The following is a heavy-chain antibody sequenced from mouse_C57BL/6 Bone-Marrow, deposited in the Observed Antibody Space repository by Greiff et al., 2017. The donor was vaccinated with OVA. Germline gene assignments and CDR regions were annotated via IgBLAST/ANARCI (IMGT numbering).Heavy chain of an antibody. V-gene: IGHV6-6*01. CDR2: IRNKANNHAT. CDR1: GFTFSDAW. D-gene: IGHD2-3*01. J-gene: IGHJ4*01. Sequence: DVMLVESGGGLVQPGGSMKLSCAASGFTFSDAWMDWVRQSPEKGLEWVAEIRNKANNHATYYAESVKGRFTISRDDSKSSGYLQMHSLRAEDTGIYYCTNDGLYAMDYWGQGTSVTVSS. CDR3: TNDGLYAMDY.